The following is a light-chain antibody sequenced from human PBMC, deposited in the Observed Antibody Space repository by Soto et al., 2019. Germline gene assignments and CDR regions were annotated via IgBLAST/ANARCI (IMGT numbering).Light chain of an antibody. CDR1: SGDVGAFDY. CDR3: PAYPTSSTLV. Sequence: QSALNQPASVSGSPGQSITISCAGTSGDVGAFDYVSWYQHHPGKVPKLRIYDVSDRTSGVSTRYSGSKSANMPSLTISGLQADDEADYYCPAYPTSSTLVFGGGTKVTVL. V-gene: IGLV2-14*03. J-gene: IGLJ3*02. CDR2: DVS.